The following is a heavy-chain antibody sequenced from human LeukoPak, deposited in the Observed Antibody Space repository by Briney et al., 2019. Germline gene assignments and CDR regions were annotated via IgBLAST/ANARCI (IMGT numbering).Heavy chain of an antibody. CDR1: GFTFTSSA. D-gene: IGHD1-1*01. CDR3: ARHYRAWTDAFDI. CDR2: IVVGSGNT. V-gene: IGHV1-58*01. Sequence: SVKVSCKASGFTFTSSAVQWVRQARGQRLEWIGWIVVGSGNTNYAQKFQERVTISAGKSISTAYLQWSSLKASDTAMYYCARHYRAWTDAFDIWGQGTMVTVSS. J-gene: IGHJ3*02.